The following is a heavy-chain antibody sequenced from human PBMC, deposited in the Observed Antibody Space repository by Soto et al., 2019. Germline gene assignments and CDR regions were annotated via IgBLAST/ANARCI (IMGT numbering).Heavy chain of an antibody. CDR1: GFSLFTSGVG. D-gene: IGHD1-1*01. Sequence: QITLKESGPTLVEPTQTLTLTCTFSGFSLFTSGVGVAWIRQPPGKALEWLALVYWDDDKRYRPSLESRLTITKDTSANQVVLTMTNMHPVDTATYFCAHTMPLYNPNWFVPWGQGILVTVPS. J-gene: IGHJ5*02. V-gene: IGHV2-5*02. CDR3: AHTMPLYNPNWFVP. CDR2: VYWDDDK.